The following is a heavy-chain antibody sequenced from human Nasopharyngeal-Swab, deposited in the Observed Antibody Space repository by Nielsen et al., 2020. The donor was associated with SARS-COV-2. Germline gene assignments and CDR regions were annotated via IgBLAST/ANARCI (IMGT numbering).Heavy chain of an antibody. V-gene: IGHV4-61*01. D-gene: IGHD6-19*01. J-gene: IGHJ4*02. CDR1: GGSISSSSYY. CDR2: VYYSGST. Sequence: SETLSLTCTVSGGSISSSSYYWSWIRQPPGKGLEWIGYVYYSGSTNYNPSLKSRVTISVDTSKNQFSLKLNSVTAADTAVYYCARASSGSLDFWGQGTLVTVSS. CDR3: ARASSGSLDF.